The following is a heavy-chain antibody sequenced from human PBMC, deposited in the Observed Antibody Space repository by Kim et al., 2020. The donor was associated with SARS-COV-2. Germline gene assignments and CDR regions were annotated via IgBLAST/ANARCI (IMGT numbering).Heavy chain of an antibody. V-gene: IGHV3-7*01. CDR3: AREGRQLGSFDY. J-gene: IGHJ4*02. Sequence: YYVDSVKSRFTISRENAKNSLYLQMNSLRAEDTAVYYCAREGRQLGSFDYWGQGTLVTVSS. D-gene: IGHD6-6*01.